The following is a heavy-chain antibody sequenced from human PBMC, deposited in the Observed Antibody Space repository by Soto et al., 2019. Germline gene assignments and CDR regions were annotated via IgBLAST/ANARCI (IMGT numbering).Heavy chain of an antibody. D-gene: IGHD2-15*01. Sequence: SETLSLTCAVSGYSISSGYYWGWIRQPPGKGLEWIGSIYHSGSTYYNPSLKSRVTISVDTSKNQFSLKLSSVTAADTAVYYCARGIVVVVAATYAVWFDPWGQGTLVTVSS. V-gene: IGHV4-38-2*01. CDR1: GYSISSGYY. CDR3: ARGIVVVVAATYAVWFDP. J-gene: IGHJ5*02. CDR2: IYHSGST.